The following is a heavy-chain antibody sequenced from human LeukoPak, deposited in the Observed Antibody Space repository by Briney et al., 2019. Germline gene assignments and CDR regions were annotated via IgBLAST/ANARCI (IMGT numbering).Heavy chain of an antibody. J-gene: IGHJ4*02. V-gene: IGHV1-8*01. D-gene: IGHD4-17*01. CDR3: ARGAMYAYGDYEEYFDY. Sequence: ASVKVSCKASGYTFTSYDINWVRQATGQELEWMGWMNPHSDNTAYAQKFQGRVTMTKNTSISTAYMELSSLRSDDTAVYYCARGAMYAYGDYEEYFDYWGQGTLVTVSS. CDR1: GYTFTSYD. CDR2: MNPHSDNT.